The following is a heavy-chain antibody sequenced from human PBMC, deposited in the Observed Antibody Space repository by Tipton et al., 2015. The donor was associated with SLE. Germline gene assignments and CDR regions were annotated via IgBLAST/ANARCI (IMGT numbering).Heavy chain of an antibody. CDR1: GGSFSGYY. D-gene: IGHD2-2*01. J-gene: IGHJ4*02. CDR3: ARRFSSTSPDY. CDR2: IFYTGST. V-gene: IGHV4-34*12. Sequence: TLSLTCAVYGGSFSGYYWSWIRQPPGKGLEWIGDIFYTGSTNYNPSLKSRVTISVDTSKNQFSLKLSSVTAADTAVYYCARRFSSTSPDYWGQGTLVTVSS.